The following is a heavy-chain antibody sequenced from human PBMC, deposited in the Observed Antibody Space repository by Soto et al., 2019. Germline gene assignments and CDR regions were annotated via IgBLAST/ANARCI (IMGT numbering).Heavy chain of an antibody. V-gene: IGHV4-39*01. CDR2: IYYSGST. J-gene: IGHJ3*02. D-gene: IGHD3-3*01. Sequence: TSETLSLTCTVSGGSISSSSYYWGWIRQPPGKGLEWIGSIYYSGSTYYNPSLKSRVTISVDTSKNQFSLKLSSVTAADTAVYYCARRIVVVTIFGVVIESDDAFDIWGQGTMVTVSS. CDR1: GGSISSSSYY. CDR3: ARRIVVVTIFGVVIESDDAFDI.